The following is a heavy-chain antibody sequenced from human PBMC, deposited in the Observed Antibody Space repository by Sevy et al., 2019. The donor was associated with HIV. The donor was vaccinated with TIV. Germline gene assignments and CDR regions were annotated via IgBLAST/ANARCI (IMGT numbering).Heavy chain of an antibody. CDR3: AGENAWGRGYS. CDR2: IYYNGHI. J-gene: IGHJ4*02. V-gene: IGHV4-59*08. CDR1: GGSITSLY. D-gene: IGHD1-26*01. Sequence: GSLRLSCTVSGGSITSLYWNWIRQPPGKGLEWIANIYYNGHINYNPSLKSRVTLSLDTSKNQFSLRLSSVTAADTAMYYCAGENAWGRGYSWGQGTLVTVS.